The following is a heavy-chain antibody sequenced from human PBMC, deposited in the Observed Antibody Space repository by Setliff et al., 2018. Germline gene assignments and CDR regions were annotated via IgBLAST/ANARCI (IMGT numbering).Heavy chain of an antibody. CDR2: INTGNGNK. D-gene: IGHD3-10*01. CDR3: ARLITVDPGKGDSYYYYGLDV. V-gene: IGHV1-3*04. J-gene: IGHJ6*02. CDR1: GYTFTDYT. Sequence: ASVKVSCKASGYTFTDYTIHWVRQAPRQRFEWMGWINTGNGNKRYAEQVQGRVSMTTDTSTNTAYMELRSLKSDDTAVYYCARLITVDPGKGDSYYYYGLDVWGRGTTVTVSS.